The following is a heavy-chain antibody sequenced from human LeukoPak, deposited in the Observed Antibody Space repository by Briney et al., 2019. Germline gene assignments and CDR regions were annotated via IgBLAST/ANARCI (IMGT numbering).Heavy chain of an antibody. Sequence: GGSLRLSCAASGFTFSSYWMHWVRQAPGKGLVWVSRINTDGSSTSYADSVKGRFTISRDNAKNTLYLQMNSLRAEDTAVYYGAREERYSSSWYPWYFDLWGRGTLVTVSS. D-gene: IGHD6-13*01. CDR2: INTDGSST. CDR3: AREERYSSSWYPWYFDL. V-gene: IGHV3-74*01. J-gene: IGHJ2*01. CDR1: GFTFSSYW.